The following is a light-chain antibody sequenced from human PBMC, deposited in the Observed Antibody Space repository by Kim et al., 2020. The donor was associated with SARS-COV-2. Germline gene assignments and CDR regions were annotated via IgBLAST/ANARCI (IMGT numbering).Light chain of an antibody. CDR3: SSYAGSNNYV. Sequence: GPSITISCTGTSSDVGGYNYVSWYQQHPGKAPKLMIYEVSKRPSGVPDRFSGSKSGNTASLTVSGLQADDEADYYCSSYAGSNNYVFGTGTKVTVL. V-gene: IGLV2-8*01. CDR2: EVS. J-gene: IGLJ1*01. CDR1: SSDVGGYNY.